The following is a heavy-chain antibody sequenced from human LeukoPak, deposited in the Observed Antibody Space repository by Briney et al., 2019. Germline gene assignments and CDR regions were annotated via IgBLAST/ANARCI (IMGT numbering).Heavy chain of an antibody. CDR1: GGSISSSSYY. Sequence: SETLSLTCTVSGGSISSSSYYWGWIRQPPGKGLEWIGSIYYSGSTYYNPSLKSRVTISVDTSKNQFSLKLSSVTAADTAVYYCARGEMLEDFWSGSPFDYWGQGTLVTVSS. D-gene: IGHD3-3*01. CDR3: ARGEMLEDFWSGSPFDY. CDR2: IYYSGST. J-gene: IGHJ4*02. V-gene: IGHV4-39*07.